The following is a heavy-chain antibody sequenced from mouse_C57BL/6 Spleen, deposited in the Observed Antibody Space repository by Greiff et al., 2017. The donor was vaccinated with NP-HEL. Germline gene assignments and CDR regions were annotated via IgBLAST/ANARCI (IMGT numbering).Heavy chain of an antibody. CDR1: GYTFTDYN. CDR2: INPNNGGT. J-gene: IGHJ2*01. Sequence: VQLQQSGPELVKPGASVKIPCKASGYTFTDYNMDWVKQSHGKSLEWIGDINPNNGGTIYNQKFKGKATLTVDKSSSTAYMELRSLTSEDTAVYYCARGAAQLRGYFDYWGQGTTLTVSS. CDR3: ARGAAQLRGYFDY. V-gene: IGHV1-18*01. D-gene: IGHD3-2*02.